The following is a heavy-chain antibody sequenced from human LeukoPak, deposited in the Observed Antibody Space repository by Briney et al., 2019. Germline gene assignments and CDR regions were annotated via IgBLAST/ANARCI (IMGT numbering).Heavy chain of an antibody. V-gene: IGHV3-7*01. CDR1: GFTLSTYW. CDR2: INPGGSAK. Sequence: GGSLRLSCEASGFTLSTYWMNWVRQVPGKGLEWVANINPGGSAKRYVDSVEGRFTIARDNADNSLSLQMNSLRAEDTAVYYCASWGAGGNSWGQGTLVTVSS. D-gene: IGHD3-16*01. CDR3: ASWGAGGNS. J-gene: IGHJ4*02.